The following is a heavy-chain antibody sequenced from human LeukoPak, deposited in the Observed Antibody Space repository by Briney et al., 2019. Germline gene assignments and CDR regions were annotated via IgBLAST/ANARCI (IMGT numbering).Heavy chain of an antibody. V-gene: IGHV4-34*01. CDR2: INHSGST. Sequence: SETLSLTCAVYGGSFSGYYWSWIRQPPGKGLEWIGEINHSGSTNYNPSLKSRVTISVDTSKNQFSLKLSSVTAADTAVYYCARVYGSGSYYNGYYYYNMDVWGKGTTVTISS. D-gene: IGHD3-10*01. J-gene: IGHJ6*03. CDR3: ARVYGSGSYYNGYYYYNMDV. CDR1: GGSFSGYY.